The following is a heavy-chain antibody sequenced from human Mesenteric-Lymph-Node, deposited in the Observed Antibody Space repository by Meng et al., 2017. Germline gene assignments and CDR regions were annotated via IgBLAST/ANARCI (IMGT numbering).Heavy chain of an antibody. CDR2: IIASGGTT. Sequence: GESLKISCEVSGFTFSGYEMSWLRQAPGKGLEWVSTIIASGGTTYYTDSVKGRFTISRDNSKNMAYLQMNSLRAEDTALYYCASMVRGDGNYFDYWGQGTLVTVSS. CDR1: GFTFSGYE. V-gene: IGHV3-23*01. J-gene: IGHJ4*02. D-gene: IGHD3-10*01. CDR3: ASMVRGDGNYFDY.